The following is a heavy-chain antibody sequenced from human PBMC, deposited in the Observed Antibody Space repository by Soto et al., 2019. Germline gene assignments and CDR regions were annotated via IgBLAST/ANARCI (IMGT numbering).Heavy chain of an antibody. CDR3: ARAFFYQGSDSRGYSFDAFDF. Sequence: QVQLVQSGAAVKKPGASVKVYCKASGYTFPSSGMSWVRQAPGQGLEWMGWISAHTGSSEYAQRFQGRVTMTTDRATSTAYMELRSLRSDDTAVYYCARAFFYQGSDSRGYSFDAFDFWGPGTLVTVSS. CDR1: GYTFPSSG. V-gene: IGHV1-18*01. CDR2: ISAHTGSS. D-gene: IGHD3-22*01. J-gene: IGHJ3*01.